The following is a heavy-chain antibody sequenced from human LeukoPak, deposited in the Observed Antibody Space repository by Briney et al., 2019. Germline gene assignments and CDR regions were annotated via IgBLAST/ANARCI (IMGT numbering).Heavy chain of an antibody. CDR2: INHSGST. CDR3: ARGPRRIAVAGRPSGYFQH. V-gene: IGHV4-4*02. D-gene: IGHD6-19*01. Sequence: RSSGTLSLTCAISGGSISSSNWWSWVRQSPGKGLEWIGEINHSGSTNYNPSLKSRVTISVDTSKNQFSLKLSSVTAADTAVYYCARGPRRIAVAGRPSGYFQHWGQGTLVTVSS. CDR1: GGSISSSNW. J-gene: IGHJ1*01.